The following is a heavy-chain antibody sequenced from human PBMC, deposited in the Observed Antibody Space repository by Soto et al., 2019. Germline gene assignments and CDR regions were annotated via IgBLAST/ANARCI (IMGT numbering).Heavy chain of an antibody. CDR1: GFTFNNYA. CDR3: AKHRGAYCSGDCYVDF. V-gene: IGHV3-23*01. Sequence: EVQLLESGGGLVQPGGSLRLSCAASGFTFNNYAMSWVRQAPGKGLEWVSVITGNGVYTYYADSVKGRFTISRDSSRNTLYLEMNSLGVEDSAQYYCAKHRGAYCSGDCYVDFWGQGTLVTVSS. D-gene: IGHD2-21*02. J-gene: IGHJ4*02. CDR2: ITGNGVYT.